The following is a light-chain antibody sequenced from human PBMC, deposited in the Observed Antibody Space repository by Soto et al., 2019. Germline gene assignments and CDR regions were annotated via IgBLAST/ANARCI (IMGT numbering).Light chain of an antibody. J-gene: IGLJ1*01. V-gene: IGLV2-23*02. CDR1: SSDVGGYIL. CDR3: CSHAGDNTYV. Sequence: QSALTQPASVSGSPGQSITISCTGTSSDVGGYILVSWYQQHPGKAPKLMIYEVTKRPSGVPDRFSGSKSGNTASLTVSGLQAEDEADYFCCSHAGDNTYVFGTGTKLTVL. CDR2: EVT.